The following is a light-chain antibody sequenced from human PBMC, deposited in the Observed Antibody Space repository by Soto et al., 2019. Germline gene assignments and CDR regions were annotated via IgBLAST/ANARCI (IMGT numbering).Light chain of an antibody. V-gene: IGLV6-57*04. CDR2: EDY. J-gene: IGLJ3*02. CDR1: SGSIATNY. CDR3: QSYDDTNQV. Sequence: NFMLTQSHSVSESPGKTVIISCTRSSGSIATNYVQWYQQRPGSAPTTVIYEDYERPSGVPDRFSGSIDSSSNSASLTISGLKTEDEADYYCQSYDDTNQVFGGGTKLTVL.